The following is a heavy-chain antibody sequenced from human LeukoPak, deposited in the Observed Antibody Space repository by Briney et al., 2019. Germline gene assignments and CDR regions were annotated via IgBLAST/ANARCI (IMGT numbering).Heavy chain of an antibody. J-gene: IGHJ3*02. CDR1: GYTFTSFG. Sequence: ASVKVSCKASGYTFTSFGISWVRQAPGQGLEWMGWISAYNGNTNYAQKFQGRVTMTRDTSTSTVYMELSSLRSEDTAVYYCARSWNAFDIWGQGTMVTVSS. CDR2: ISAYNGNT. D-gene: IGHD1-1*01. V-gene: IGHV1-18*01. CDR3: ARSWNAFDI.